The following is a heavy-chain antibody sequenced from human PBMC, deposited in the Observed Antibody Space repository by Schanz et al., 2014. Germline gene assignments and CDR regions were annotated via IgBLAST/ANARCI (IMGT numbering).Heavy chain of an antibody. CDR3: STTPNFYASGTYSWFDP. D-gene: IGHD3-10*01. V-gene: IGHV3-15*01. Sequence: EAQVVESGGVLVKPGGSLRLSCVASGFTFSNAWMNWVRQGPGNRLEWVGRIKSRSDGGTTDYAAPVKGRFIISRDDSRNTLYLQMSGLKTEDTAVYYCSTTPNFYASGTYSWFDPWGQGTRVTVSS. J-gene: IGHJ5*02. CDR1: GFTFSNAW. CDR2: IKSRSDGGTT.